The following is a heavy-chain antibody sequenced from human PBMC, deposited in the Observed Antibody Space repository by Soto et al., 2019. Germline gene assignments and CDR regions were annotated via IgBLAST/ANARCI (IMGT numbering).Heavy chain of an antibody. CDR3: ARWSDYGDYYYYGLDV. D-gene: IGHD4-17*01. J-gene: IGHJ6*02. Sequence: SETLSLTCTVSGGSISYYYWTWIRQSPEKELEWIGHIFYNGSTNYHPSLVSRVTISRDASRRQIFLRLRSVTAADTVIYYCARWSDYGDYYYYGLDVWGQGTTVTVSS. CDR2: IFYNGST. CDR1: GGSISYYY. V-gene: IGHV4-59*01.